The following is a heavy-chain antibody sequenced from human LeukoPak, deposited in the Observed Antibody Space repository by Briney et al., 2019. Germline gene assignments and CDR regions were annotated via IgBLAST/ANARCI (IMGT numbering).Heavy chain of an antibody. CDR3: ASWSSGS. J-gene: IGHJ5*02. D-gene: IGHD6-19*01. Sequence: GGSLRLSCAASGFTFRSYWMHWVRQAPGKGLVWVSRINTDGSSTSYADSVKGRFTISRDNAKKTLFLQMNSLRAQDTAVYYCASWSSGSWGQGTLVTVSS. V-gene: IGHV3-74*01. CDR1: GFTFRSYW. CDR2: INTDGSST.